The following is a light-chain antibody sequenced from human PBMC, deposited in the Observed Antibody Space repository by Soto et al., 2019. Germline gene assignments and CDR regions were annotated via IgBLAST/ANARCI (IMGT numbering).Light chain of an antibody. CDR1: QSVSGY. J-gene: IGKJ5*01. Sequence: EIVLTQSPVTLSLSPGERATLSCRASQSVSGYLAWYRQKPGQAPRLLIYRASSRATGIPDRFSGSGSGTDFTLTISRLEPEDFAVFYCQQYGSSPVTFGQGTRLEIK. CDR2: RAS. CDR3: QQYGSSPVT. V-gene: IGKV3-20*01.